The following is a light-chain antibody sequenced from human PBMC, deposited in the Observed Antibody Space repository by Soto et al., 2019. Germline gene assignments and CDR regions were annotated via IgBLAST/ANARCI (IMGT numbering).Light chain of an antibody. CDR2: EVS. CDR3: MQCTHVPYT. CDR1: QSLLHSDGKTY. Sequence: DLVMTQTPLSLSVTPGQPASISCKSSQSLLHSDGKTYLYWYLQKPGQPAQLLIYEVSNRFSGVADTFSGSGSGTDLTLKISRVEAEHVGVYYCMQCTHVPYTFGRGTMLEIK. J-gene: IGKJ2*01. V-gene: IGKV2D-29*01.